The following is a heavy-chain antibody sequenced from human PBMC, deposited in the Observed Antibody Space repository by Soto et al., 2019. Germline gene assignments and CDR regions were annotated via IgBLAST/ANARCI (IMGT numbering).Heavy chain of an antibody. CDR2: IYYTGST. CDR1: AGSPNRDH. Sequence: SQTLSLPCSVSAGSPNRDHWSWIRQPPGKGQERVGYIYYTGSTNYNPSLKSRVTISVDTYKKHFSLKLASVTAADTGEYYFARHDDYSHYMDFWGKGTTVTVSS. D-gene: IGHD2-21*01. V-gene: IGHV4-59*08. J-gene: IGHJ6*03. CDR3: ARHDDYSHYMDF.